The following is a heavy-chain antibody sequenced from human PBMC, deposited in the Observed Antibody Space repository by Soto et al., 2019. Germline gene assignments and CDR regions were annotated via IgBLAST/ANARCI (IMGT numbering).Heavy chain of an antibody. J-gene: IGHJ6*02. V-gene: IGHV3-30*18. CDR2: ISYDGSNK. CDR3: AKAGEYYYGMDV. CDR1: GFTFSSYG. Sequence: QGQLGESGGGVVQPGRSLRLSWAASGFTFSSYGMHWVRQAPGKGLEWVAVISYDGSNKYYADYVKVRFTISRDNSKNTLYLQMNSRRAEDTAVYYCAKAGEYYYGMDVWGQVTTVTVSS.